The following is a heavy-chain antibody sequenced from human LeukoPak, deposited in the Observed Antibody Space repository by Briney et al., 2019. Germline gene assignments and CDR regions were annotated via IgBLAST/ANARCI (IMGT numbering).Heavy chain of an antibody. D-gene: IGHD2-2*01. V-gene: IGHV1-2*02. J-gene: IGHJ4*02. CDR3: ARAGVVPAAIGPLWY. CDR1: GYTFTGYY. CDR2: INPNSGGT. Sequence: ASVKVSCKASGYTFTGYYMHWVRQAPGQGLEWMGWINPNSGGTNYAQKLQGRVTMTTDTSTSTAYMELRSLRSDDTAVYYCARAGVVPAAIGPLWYWGQGTLVTVSS.